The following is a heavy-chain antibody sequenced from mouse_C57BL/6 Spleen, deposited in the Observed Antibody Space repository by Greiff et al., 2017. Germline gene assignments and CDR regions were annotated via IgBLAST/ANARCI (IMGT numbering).Heavy chain of an antibody. Sequence: VQLQQSGPELVKPGASVKISCKASGYAFSSSWMNWVKQRPGKGLEWIGRIYPGDGDTNYNGKFKGKATLTADKSSSTAYMQLSSLTSEDSAVYVCARTEDSSYFDYWGQGTTLTVSS. CDR3: ARTEDSSYFDY. CDR2: IYPGDGDT. D-gene: IGHD3-2*01. CDR1: GYAFSSSW. V-gene: IGHV1-82*01. J-gene: IGHJ2*01.